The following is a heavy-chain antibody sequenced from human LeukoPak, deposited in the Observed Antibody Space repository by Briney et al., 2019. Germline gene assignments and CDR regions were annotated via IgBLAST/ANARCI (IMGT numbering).Heavy chain of an antibody. V-gene: IGHV4-59*01. Sequence: SETLSLTCTVSGGSISLYYWSWLRQPPGKGLEWIGYFYDTRSPKYNPSLERRVTISVDMSWNQFSLNLTSVTAADTAVYYCARGRGSLTYWGQGTLATVSS. D-gene: IGHD3-10*01. J-gene: IGHJ4*02. CDR1: GGSISLYY. CDR2: FYDTRSP. CDR3: ARGRGSLTY.